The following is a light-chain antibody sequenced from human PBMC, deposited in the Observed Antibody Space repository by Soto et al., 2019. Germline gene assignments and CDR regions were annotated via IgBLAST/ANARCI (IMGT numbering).Light chain of an antibody. CDR2: NAS. Sequence: DIQLTQAPSSLSASAGDTVTITCRASQDIRSYFAWYQQKAGRAPKLLIYNASSLESGVPSRFSASGSGTEFTLTINSLEPDDSATDHCQRYNSLWTFGQGTKVDIK. CDR1: QDIRSY. V-gene: IGKV1-5*01. J-gene: IGKJ1*01. CDR3: QRYNSLWT.